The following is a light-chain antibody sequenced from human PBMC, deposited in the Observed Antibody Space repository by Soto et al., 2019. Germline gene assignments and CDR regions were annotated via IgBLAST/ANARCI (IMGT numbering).Light chain of an antibody. Sequence: LHHPASMSGSPGQSITISCTGTNSDLGAYDYVSWYQQHPGKAPRLLIYEVFNRPSGVSDRFSGSKSANTASLTISGLQAEDEADYYCCSYTTSSPRVVGICTKDTV. J-gene: IGLJ1*01. CDR1: NSDLGAYDY. V-gene: IGLV2-14*01. CDR3: CSYTTSSPRV. CDR2: EVF.